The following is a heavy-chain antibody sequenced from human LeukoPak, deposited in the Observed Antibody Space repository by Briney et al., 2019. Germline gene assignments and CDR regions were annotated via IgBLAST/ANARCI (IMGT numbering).Heavy chain of an antibody. V-gene: IGHV4-59*04. Sequence: PSETLSLTCTVSGGSISTYDWSWIRQPPGKGLERIGYIYYSGTTYYNPSLQSRVTISVDTSRNQFSLKLNSVTAADTAMYYCARLEYDSAWYPFDYWGQGTLVTVSS. J-gene: IGHJ4*02. D-gene: IGHD6-19*01. CDR3: ARLEYDSAWYPFDY. CDR2: IYYSGTT. CDR1: GGSISTYD.